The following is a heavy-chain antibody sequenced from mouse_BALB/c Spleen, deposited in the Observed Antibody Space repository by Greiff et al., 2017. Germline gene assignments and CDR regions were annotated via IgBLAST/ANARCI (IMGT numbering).Heavy chain of an antibody. J-gene: IGHJ3*01. CDR1: GFNIKDTY. CDR3: ARSGDYDGFAN. V-gene: IGHV1S26*01. CDR2: INPSSGYT. Sequence: QVQLQQSGAELVKPGASVKLSCTASGFNIKDTYMHWVKQRPGQGLEWIGYINPSSGYTNYNQKFKDKATLTADKSSSTAYMQLSSLTSEDSAVYYCARSGDYDGFANWGQGTLVTVSA. D-gene: IGHD2-4*01.